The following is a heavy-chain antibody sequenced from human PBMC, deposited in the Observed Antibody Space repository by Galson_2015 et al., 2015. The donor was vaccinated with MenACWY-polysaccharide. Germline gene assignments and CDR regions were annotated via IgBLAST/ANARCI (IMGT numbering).Heavy chain of an antibody. V-gene: IGHV3-23*01. CDR2: ISGSGGDT. CDR1: GFTFSSDA. Sequence: SLRLSCAVSGFTFSSDAMSWVRQAPGKGLEWVSAISGSGGDTDYADSVKGRFTISRDNSKNTLYLQMNSLRVEDTAVYYCAKEERRGSGSFHYYGMDVWGQGTTVTVSS. J-gene: IGHJ6*02. CDR3: AKEERRGSGSFHYYGMDV. D-gene: IGHD3-10*01.